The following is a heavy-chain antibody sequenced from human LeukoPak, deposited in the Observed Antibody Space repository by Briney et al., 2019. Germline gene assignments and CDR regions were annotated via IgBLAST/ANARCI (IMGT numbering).Heavy chain of an antibody. CDR3: AKGVRVTIFGVVKTPFDY. Sequence: PGGSLRLSCAASGFTFSSYAMSWVSQAPGKGLEWVSAISGSGGSTYYADSVKGRFTISRDNSKNTLYLQMNSLRAEDTAVYYCAKGVRVTIFGVVKTPFDYRGQGTLVTVSS. J-gene: IGHJ4*02. CDR1: GFTFSSYA. V-gene: IGHV3-23*01. CDR2: ISGSGGST. D-gene: IGHD3-3*01.